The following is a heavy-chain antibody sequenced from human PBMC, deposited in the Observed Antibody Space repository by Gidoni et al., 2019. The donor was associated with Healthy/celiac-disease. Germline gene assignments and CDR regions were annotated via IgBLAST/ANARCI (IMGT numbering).Heavy chain of an antibody. CDR3: AREGNSSGWYGSHSDFFDY. J-gene: IGHJ4*02. CDR2: IKQDGSEK. Sequence: VQLVVSVGGLVQPGGSLRLSCAASGFTFSRYCMSWVRQAPGKGLEWVANIKQDGSEKYYVDSVKGRFTISRDNAKNSLYLQMNSLRAEDTAVYYCAREGNSSGWYGSHSDFFDYWGQGTLVTVSS. D-gene: IGHD6-19*01. V-gene: IGHV3-7*01. CDR1: GFTFSRYC.